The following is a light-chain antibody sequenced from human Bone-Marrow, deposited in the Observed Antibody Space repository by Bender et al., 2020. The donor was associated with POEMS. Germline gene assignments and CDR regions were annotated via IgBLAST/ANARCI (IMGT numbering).Light chain of an antibody. J-gene: IGLJ1*01. CDR3: SSFTGSSTFV. Sequence: QSALTQPASVSGSPGQSITISCTGISTDVGCYTYVSWYQQHPGKAPKLIIYHVFDRPSGVSNRFSGSKSGNTASLTISGLQADDEADYYCSSFTGSSTFVFGTGTKVTVL. V-gene: IGLV2-14*03. CDR2: HVF. CDR1: STDVGCYTY.